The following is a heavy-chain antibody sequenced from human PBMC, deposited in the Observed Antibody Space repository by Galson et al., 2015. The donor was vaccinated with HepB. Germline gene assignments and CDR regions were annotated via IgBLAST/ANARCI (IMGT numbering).Heavy chain of an antibody. CDR1: GFTFSDYY. J-gene: IGHJ3*02. D-gene: IGHD6-6*01. Sequence: SLRLSCAASGFTFSDYYMSWIRQAPGKGLEWVSYISSSGSTIYYADSVKGRFTISRDNAKNSLYLQMNSLRAEDTAVYYCARVKQLVPGDDAFDIWGQGTMVTVSS. CDR2: ISSSGSTI. V-gene: IGHV3-11*01. CDR3: ARVKQLVPGDDAFDI.